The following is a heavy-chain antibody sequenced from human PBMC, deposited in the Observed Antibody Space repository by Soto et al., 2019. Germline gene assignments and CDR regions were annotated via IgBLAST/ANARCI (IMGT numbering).Heavy chain of an antibody. CDR3: ARERVAAAGTMVAFGGLGWYY. V-gene: IGHV1-69*01. Sequence: QVQLVQSGAEVKKPGSSVKVSCKASGGTFSSYAISWVRQAPGQGLERMGGIIPIFGTANYAQKFQGRVTIAADDSTSTAYMELSSLRSEDTAVYYCARERVAAAGTMVAFGGLGWYYWGQGTLVTVSS. CDR2: IIPIFGTA. CDR1: GGTFSSYA. J-gene: IGHJ4*02. D-gene: IGHD6-13*01.